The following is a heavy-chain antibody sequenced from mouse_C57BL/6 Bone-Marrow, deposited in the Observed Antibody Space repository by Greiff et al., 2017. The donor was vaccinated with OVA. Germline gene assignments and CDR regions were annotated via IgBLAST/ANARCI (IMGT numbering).Heavy chain of an antibody. V-gene: IGHV1-59*01. J-gene: IGHJ3*01. D-gene: IGHD1-1*01. CDR1: GYTFTSYW. Sequence: QVQLQQPGAELVRPGTSVKLSCKASGYTFTSYWMHWVKQRPGQGLEWIGVIDPSASYTNYNQKFKGKATLTVDTSSSTAYMQLSSLTSEDSAVYYCARGGYYYGSSVAYWGQGTLVTVSA. CDR3: ARGGYYYGSSVAY. CDR2: IDPSASYT.